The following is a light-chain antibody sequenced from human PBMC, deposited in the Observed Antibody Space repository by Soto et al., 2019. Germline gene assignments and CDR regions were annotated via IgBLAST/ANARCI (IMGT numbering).Light chain of an antibody. CDR1: TGAVTSDQY. J-gene: IGLJ3*02. V-gene: IGLV7-43*01. Sequence: QTVVTQEPSLTVSPGGTVTLTCASSTGAVTSDQYANWFQQKPGEAPRPLIYGSTSKHSWTPARFSGSLLGGQAALTLSGVQPEDEAEYYCLLYDGGAWVFGGGTKLTVL. CDR2: GST. CDR3: LLYDGGAWV.